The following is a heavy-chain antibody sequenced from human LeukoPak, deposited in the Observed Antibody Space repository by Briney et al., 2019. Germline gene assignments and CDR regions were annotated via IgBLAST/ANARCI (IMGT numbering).Heavy chain of an antibody. CDR3: ARGWYSSGWYNYYFDY. D-gene: IGHD6-19*01. CDR2: IYYSGST. V-gene: IGHV4-39*07. J-gene: IGHJ4*02. Sequence: SETLSLTCTVSGGSISSSSYYWGWIRQPPGKGLEWIGSIYYSGSTYYNPSLKSRVTISVDTSKNQFSLKLSSVTAADTAVYYCARGWYSSGWYNYYFDYWGQGTLVTVSS. CDR1: GGSISSSSYY.